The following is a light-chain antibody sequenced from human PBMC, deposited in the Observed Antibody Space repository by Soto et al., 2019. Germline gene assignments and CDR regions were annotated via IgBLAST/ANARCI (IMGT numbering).Light chain of an antibody. J-gene: IGLJ1*01. V-gene: IGLV2-14*01. CDR1: SSDVGGYNY. CDR3: SSYTSSSTYV. CDR2: EVT. Sequence: QSVLTQPASVSGSPGQAITISRTGTSSDVGGYNYVSWYQQHPGKAPKLMIYEVTNRPSGVSNRFSGSTSGNTASLTISGLQAEDEADYYCSSYTSSSTYVFGTGTKLTVL.